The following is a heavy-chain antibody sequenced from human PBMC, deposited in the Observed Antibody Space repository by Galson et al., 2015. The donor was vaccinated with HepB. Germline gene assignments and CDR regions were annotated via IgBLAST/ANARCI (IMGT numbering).Heavy chain of an antibody. CDR1: FSSYG. CDR3: AAAYSNYDVGY. D-gene: IGHD4-11*01. Sequence: FSSYGMHWVRQAPGKGLEWVAVISYDGSNKYYADSVKGRFTISRDNSKNTLYLQMNSLRAEDTAVYYCAAAYSNYDVGYWGQGTLVTVSS. CDR2: ISYDGSNK. V-gene: IGHV3-30*03. J-gene: IGHJ4*02.